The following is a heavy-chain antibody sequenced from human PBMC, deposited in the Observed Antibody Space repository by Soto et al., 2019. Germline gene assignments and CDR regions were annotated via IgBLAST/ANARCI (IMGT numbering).Heavy chain of an antibody. V-gene: IGHV4-30-4*01. J-gene: IGHJ4*02. CDR3: ARCLGYGTNFDY. CDR2: IYYSGST. CDR1: GGSISSGDYY. D-gene: IGHD3-16*01. Sequence: QVQLQESGPGLVKPSQTLSLTCTVSGGSISSGDYYWSWIRQPPGKGLEWIGYIYYSGSTYYNPSLKSRVTITVDTSKDQFSLKLSSVTAADTAVYYCARCLGYGTNFDYCGQGALGTLSS.